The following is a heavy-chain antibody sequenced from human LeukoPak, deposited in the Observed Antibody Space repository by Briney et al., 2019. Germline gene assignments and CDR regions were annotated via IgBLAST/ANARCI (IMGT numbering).Heavy chain of an antibody. Sequence: SETLSLTCAVYGGSFSGYYWSWIRQPPGKGLEWIGEINHSGSTNYNPSLKSRVTISVDTSKNQFSLKLSSVTAADTAVYYCARSRVVPAAILPHRNWFDPWGQGTLVTVSS. D-gene: IGHD2-2*01. J-gene: IGHJ5*02. CDR2: INHSGST. V-gene: IGHV4-34*01. CDR1: GGSFSGYY. CDR3: ARSRVVPAAILPHRNWFDP.